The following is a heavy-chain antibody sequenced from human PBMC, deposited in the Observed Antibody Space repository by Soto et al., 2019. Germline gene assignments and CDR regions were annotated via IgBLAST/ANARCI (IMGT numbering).Heavy chain of an antibody. CDR2: ISGSSGST. CDR3: ANGYCSSTSCYEARLYYYYGMDV. CDR1: GFTFSSYS. V-gene: IGHV3-23*01. D-gene: IGHD2-2*01. J-gene: IGHJ6*02. Sequence: GGSLRLSCAASGFTFSSYSMNWVRQAPGKGLEWVSSISGSSGSTYYADSVKGRFTISRENSKNTLYLQMNSLRAEDTAVYYCANGYCSSTSCYEARLYYYYGMDVWGQGTTVTVSS.